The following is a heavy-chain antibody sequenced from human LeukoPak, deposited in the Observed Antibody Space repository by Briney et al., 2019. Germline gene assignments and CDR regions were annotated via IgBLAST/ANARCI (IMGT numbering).Heavy chain of an antibody. D-gene: IGHD2-15*01. CDR1: GGSISSGSYY. CDR2: IYTSGST. CDR3: ARKVCSGGSCYNDY. V-gene: IGHV4-61*02. Sequence: PSETLSLTCTVSGGSISSGSYYWSWIRQPAEKGLEWIGRIYTSGSTNYNPSLKSRVTISVDTSKNQFSLKLSSVTAADTAVYYCARKVCSGGSCYNDYWGQGTLVTVSS. J-gene: IGHJ4*02.